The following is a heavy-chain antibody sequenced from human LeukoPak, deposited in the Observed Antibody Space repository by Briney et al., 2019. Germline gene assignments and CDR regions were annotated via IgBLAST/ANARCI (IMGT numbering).Heavy chain of an antibody. CDR1: GGSISSSSYY. J-gene: IGHJ5*02. D-gene: IGHD3-10*01. Sequence: SETLSLTCTVSGGSISSSSYYWGWIRQPPGKGLEWIGSIYYSGSTNYNPSLKSRVTISVDTSKNQFSLKLSSVTAADTAVYYCARSTRSWFDPWGQGTLVTVSS. V-gene: IGHV4-39*07. CDR3: ARSTRSWFDP. CDR2: IYYSGST.